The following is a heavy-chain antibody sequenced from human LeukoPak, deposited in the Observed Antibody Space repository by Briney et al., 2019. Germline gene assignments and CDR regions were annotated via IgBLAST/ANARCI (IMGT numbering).Heavy chain of an antibody. CDR1: GFTFSSYE. D-gene: IGHD2-15*01. V-gene: IGHV3-48*03. CDR2: ISSSGSTI. CDR3: ASALRKYCSGGSCPNWFDP. J-gene: IGHJ5*02. Sequence: GGSLRLSCAASGFTFSSYEMNWVRQAPGKGLEWVSYISSSGSTIYYADSVKGRFTVSRDNAKNSLYLQMNSLRAEDTAVYYCASALRKYCSGGSCPNWFDPWGQGTLVTVSS.